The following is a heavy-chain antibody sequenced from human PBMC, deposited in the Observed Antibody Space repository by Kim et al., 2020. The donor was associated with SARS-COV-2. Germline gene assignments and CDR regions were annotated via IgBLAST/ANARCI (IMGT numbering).Heavy chain of an antibody. V-gene: IGHV3-53*01. CDR3: AREGAAAGNAPVDY. J-gene: IGHJ4*02. CDR2: IYSGGST. D-gene: IGHD6-13*01. Sequence: GGSLRLSCAASGFTVSSNYMSWVRQAPGKGLEWVSVIYSGGSTYYADSVKGRFTISRDNSKNTLYLQMNSLRAEDTAVYYCAREGAAAGNAPVDYWGQGTLVTVSS. CDR1: GFTVSSNY.